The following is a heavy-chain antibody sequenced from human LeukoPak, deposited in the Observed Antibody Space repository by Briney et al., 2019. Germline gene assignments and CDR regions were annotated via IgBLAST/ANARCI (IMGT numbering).Heavy chain of an antibody. J-gene: IGHJ4*02. CDR2: IRYDGSNK. CDR1: GFTFSSYG. V-gene: IGHV3-30*02. D-gene: IGHD3-10*01. CDR3: AKDRRVLLWFGELFTDIDY. Sequence: GGSLRLSCAASGFTFSSYGMHWVRQAPGKGLEWVAFIRYDGSNKYYADSVKGRFTISRDNSKNTLYLQMNSLRAGDTAVYYCAKDRRVLLWFGELFTDIDYWGQGTLVTVSS.